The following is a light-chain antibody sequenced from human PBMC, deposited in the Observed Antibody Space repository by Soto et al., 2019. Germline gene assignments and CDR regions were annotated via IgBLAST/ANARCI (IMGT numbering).Light chain of an antibody. V-gene: IGKV1-5*03. CDR2: KAS. CDR1: QTISSW. J-gene: IGKJ1*01. Sequence: SPAKESGSVCDRVTITCRASQTISSWLAWYQQKPGKAPKLLIYKASTLKSGVPSRFSGSGSGTEFTLTISSLQPDDFATYYCQHYNSYSEAVGQGTKVDIK. CDR3: QHYNSYSEA.